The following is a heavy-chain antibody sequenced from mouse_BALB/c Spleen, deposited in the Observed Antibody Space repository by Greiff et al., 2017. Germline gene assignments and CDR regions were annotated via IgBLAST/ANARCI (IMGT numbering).Heavy chain of an antibody. CDR2: ISSGSSTI. CDR3: ARSAGNYPYYFDY. J-gene: IGHJ2*01. CDR1: GFTFSSFG. Sequence: EVHLVESGGGLVQPGGSRKLSCAASGFTFSSFGMHWVRQAPEKGLEWVAYISSGSSTIYYADTVKGRFTISRDNPKNTLFLQMTSLRSEDTAMYYCARSAGNYPYYFDYWGQGTTLTVSS. D-gene: IGHD2-1*01. V-gene: IGHV5-17*02.